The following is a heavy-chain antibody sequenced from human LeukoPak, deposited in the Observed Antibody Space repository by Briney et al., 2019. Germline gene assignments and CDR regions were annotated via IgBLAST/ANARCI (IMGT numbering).Heavy chain of an antibody. CDR1: GFTFSSYA. D-gene: IGHD2-21*02. V-gene: IGHV3-23*01. J-gene: IGHJ4*02. CDR2: ISGSDGST. CDR3: EKDLGGSGDYRPY. Sequence: GGSLRLSCAASGFTFSSYAMSWVRQAPGKGLEWVSAISGSDGSTYYADSVKGRFTISRDNSKNTLYLQMNSLSAEDTAVYYCEKDLGGSGDYRPYWRQGSVVTVSS.